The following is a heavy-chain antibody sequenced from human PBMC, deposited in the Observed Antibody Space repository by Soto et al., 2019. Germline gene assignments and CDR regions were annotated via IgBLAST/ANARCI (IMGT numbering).Heavy chain of an antibody. Sequence: SETLSLTCAVSGGSITSGGYSWSWIRQPRGKGLEWIGYIYRTGSTYYNPSLKSRVTISMDTSKNQVSLRLNSATAADPAVYYCAREDSGGCFDLWGQATLVT. CDR3: AREDSGGCFDL. V-gene: IGHV4-30-2*01. CDR1: GGSITSGGYS. D-gene: IGHD2-15*01. CDR2: IYRTGST. J-gene: IGHJ4*02.